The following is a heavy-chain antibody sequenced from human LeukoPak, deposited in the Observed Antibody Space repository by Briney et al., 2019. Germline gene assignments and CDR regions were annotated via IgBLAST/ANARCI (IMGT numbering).Heavy chain of an antibody. CDR1: GFNFISYN. J-gene: IGHJ5*02. V-gene: IGHV3-21*04. Sequence: GGSLRLSCAASGFNFISYNMNWVRQAPGKGLEWVSSISSSSSSSYKYYADSVKGRFTVSRDNAKNSLYLQMNSLRAEDTAVYYCARIPQTISYYYGSGSYYNVLSYWSDPWGQGTLVTVSS. CDR3: ARIPQTISYYYGSGSYYNVLSYWSDP. CDR2: ISSSSSSSYK. D-gene: IGHD3-10*01.